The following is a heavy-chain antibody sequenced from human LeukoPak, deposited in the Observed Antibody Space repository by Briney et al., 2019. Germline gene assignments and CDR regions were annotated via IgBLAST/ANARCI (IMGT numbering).Heavy chain of an antibody. CDR2: INHSGST. Sequence: SGTLSLTCAVYGGSFSGYYWSWIRQPPGKGLEWIGEINHSGSTNYNPSLKSRVTISVDTSKNQFSLKLSSVTAADTAVYYCARGYYYGSGSPRDIAAAEYYYYGMDVWGKGTTVTVSS. CDR3: ARGYYYGSGSPRDIAAAEYYYYGMDV. V-gene: IGHV4-34*01. CDR1: GGSFSGYY. D-gene: IGHD3-10*01. J-gene: IGHJ6*04.